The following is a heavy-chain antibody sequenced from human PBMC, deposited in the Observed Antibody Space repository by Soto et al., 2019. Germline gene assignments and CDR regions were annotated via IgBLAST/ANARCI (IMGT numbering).Heavy chain of an antibody. CDR2: ISSSSSYI. J-gene: IGHJ6*03. D-gene: IGHD2-15*01. CDR3: ARDGIVVVVAATPADYYYYMDV. V-gene: IGHV3-21*01. Sequence: GGSLRLSCAASGFTFSSYSMNWVRQAPGKGLEWVSSISSSSSYIYYADSVKGRFTISRDNAKNSLYLQMNSLRAEDTAVYYCARDGIVVVVAATPADYYYYMDVWGKGTTVTVSS. CDR1: GFTFSSYS.